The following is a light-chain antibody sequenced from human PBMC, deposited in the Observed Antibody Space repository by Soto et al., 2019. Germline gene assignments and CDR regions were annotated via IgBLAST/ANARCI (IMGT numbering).Light chain of an antibody. CDR3: QQYDKWPPT. Sequence: IVMTQSPATLSVSPGERATLSCRASHSLNTNLAWYQQKHGQAPSLLIYGASSRAAGVPPRFSGSGSGTEFTLTISSLQSEDCTVYWCQQYDKWPPTFGQGTKVDIK. CDR1: HSLNTN. J-gene: IGKJ1*01. CDR2: GAS. V-gene: IGKV3-15*01.